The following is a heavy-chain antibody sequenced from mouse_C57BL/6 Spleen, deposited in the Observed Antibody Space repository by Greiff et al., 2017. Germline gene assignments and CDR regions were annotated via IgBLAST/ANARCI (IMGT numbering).Heavy chain of an antibody. CDR3: TRGGGLRLPFDY. D-gene: IGHD2-2*01. CDR1: GFTFSSYA. Sequence: EVQLVESGEGLVKPGGSLKLSCAASGFTFSSYAMSWVRQTPEKRLEWVAYISSGGDYIYYAETVKGRFTISRDNARNTLYLQRSSLKSEDTAMYYWTRGGGLRLPFDYWGQGTTHTVSS. CDR2: ISSGGDYI. J-gene: IGHJ2*01. V-gene: IGHV5-9-1*02.